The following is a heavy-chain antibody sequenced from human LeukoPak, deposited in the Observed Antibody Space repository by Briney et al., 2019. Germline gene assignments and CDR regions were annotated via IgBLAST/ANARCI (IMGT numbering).Heavy chain of an antibody. CDR1: GFRFGDYW. V-gene: IGHV3-7*01. Sequence: PGVSLRLSCAASGFRFGDYWMTWARHVPGKGLEWVANIKQDGAEKHYAESVEGRFIISRDNAKNSLYLEMDSLKVEDTAVYYCARVGAWDLQRVFDYWGQGTLVTVSS. J-gene: IGHJ4*02. CDR3: ARVGAWDLQRVFDY. CDR2: IKQDGAEK. D-gene: IGHD1-26*01.